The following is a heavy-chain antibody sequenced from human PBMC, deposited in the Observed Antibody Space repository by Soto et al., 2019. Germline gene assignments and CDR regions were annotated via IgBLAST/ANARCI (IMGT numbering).Heavy chain of an antibody. D-gene: IGHD2-2*01. CDR3: ARGPRYCSSTSCFSGVTWFDP. Sequence: ASVKVSCKASGYTFTSYGISWLRQSAGQGLEWMGWISSYNGNTNYAQKVQGRVTMTTDKSTSTTYMELRSLRSDDTAVYYCARGPRYCSSTSCFSGVTWFDPWGQGTLVTVSS. CDR1: GYTFTSYG. CDR2: ISSYNGNT. J-gene: IGHJ5*02. V-gene: IGHV1-18*04.